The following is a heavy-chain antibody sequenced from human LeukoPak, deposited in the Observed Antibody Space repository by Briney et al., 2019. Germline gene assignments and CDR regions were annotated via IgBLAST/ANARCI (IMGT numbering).Heavy chain of an antibody. V-gene: IGHV1-18*01. CDR1: GYTFTSYG. CDR3: ARDRSGLVLAHFDY. Sequence: ASVRVSCKASGYTFTSYGISWVRQAPGQGLEWMGWISAYNGNTNYAQKLQGRVTMTTDTSTSTAYMELRSLRSDDTAVYYCARDRSGLVLAHFDYWGQGTLVTVSS. D-gene: IGHD6-19*01. J-gene: IGHJ4*02. CDR2: ISAYNGNT.